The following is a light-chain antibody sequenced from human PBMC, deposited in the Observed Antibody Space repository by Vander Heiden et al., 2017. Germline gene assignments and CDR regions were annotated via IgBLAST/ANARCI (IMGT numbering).Light chain of an antibody. CDR3: QQLNSYPRGFT. CDR2: AAS. V-gene: IGKV1-9*01. CDR1: QGISSY. Sequence: DIQLTQSPSFLSASVGDRVTITCRASQGISSYLAWYQQKPGKAPKLLSYAASTLQSGVPSRFSGSGSWTEFTLTTSSLQPEDFATYYCQQLNSYPRGFTFGPGTKVDIK. J-gene: IGKJ3*01.